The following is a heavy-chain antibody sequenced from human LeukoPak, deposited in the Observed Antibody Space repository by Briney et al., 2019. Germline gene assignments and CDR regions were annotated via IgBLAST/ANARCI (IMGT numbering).Heavy chain of an antibody. V-gene: IGHV3-21*01. CDR2: ISSSSSYI. Sequence: GGSLRLSCAASGLTFSSYSMNWVRQAPGKGLEWVSSISSSSSYIYYADSVKGRFTISRDNAKNSLYLQMNSLRAEDTAVYYCARAPRYSYGLLNFDYWGQGTLVTVSS. CDR3: ARAPRYSYGLLNFDY. D-gene: IGHD5-18*01. CDR1: GLTFSSYS. J-gene: IGHJ4*02.